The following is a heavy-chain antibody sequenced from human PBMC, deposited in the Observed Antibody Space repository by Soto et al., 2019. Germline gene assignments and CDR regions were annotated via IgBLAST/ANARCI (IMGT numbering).Heavy chain of an antibody. J-gene: IGHJ2*01. CDR3: ARLGIQLYFDL. CDR2: IYYSGST. D-gene: IGHD5-18*01. Sequence: QLQLQESGPGLVKPSETLSLTCTVSGGSISSSSYYWGWIRQPPGKGLEWIGSIYYSGSTYYNPSLKSRVTISVDTSKNQFSLKLSSVTAADTAVYYCARLGIQLYFDLWGRGTLVTVSS. CDR1: GGSISSSSYY. V-gene: IGHV4-39*01.